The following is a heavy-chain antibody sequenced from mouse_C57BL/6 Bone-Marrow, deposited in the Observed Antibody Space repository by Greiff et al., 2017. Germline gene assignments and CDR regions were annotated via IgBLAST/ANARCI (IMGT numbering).Heavy chain of an antibody. J-gene: IGHJ3*01. CDR2: IHPNSGST. CDR3: ARRGGYSWFAY. CDR1: GYTFTSYW. D-gene: IGHD2-3*01. V-gene: IGHV1-64*01. Sequence: QVHVKQPGAELVKPGASVKLSCKASGYTFTSYWMHWVKQRPGQGLEWIGMIHPNSGSTNYNEKFKSKATLTVDKSSSTAYMQLSSLTSEDSAVYYCARRGGYSWFAYWGQGTLVTVSA.